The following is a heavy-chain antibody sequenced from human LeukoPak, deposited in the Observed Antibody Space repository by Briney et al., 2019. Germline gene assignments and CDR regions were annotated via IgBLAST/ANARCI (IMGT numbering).Heavy chain of an antibody. CDR3: AKGSLAAAGPYYFDY. D-gene: IGHD6-13*01. CDR2: ISGSDGST. CDR1: GFTFSSYA. Sequence: GGSLRLSCAASGFTFSSYAMSWVRQAPGKGLEWVSGISGSDGSTYYADSVKGRFTISRDNSKNTLYLQMNSLRAEDTAVYYCAKGSLAAAGPYYFDYWGQGTLVTVSS. V-gene: IGHV3-23*01. J-gene: IGHJ4*02.